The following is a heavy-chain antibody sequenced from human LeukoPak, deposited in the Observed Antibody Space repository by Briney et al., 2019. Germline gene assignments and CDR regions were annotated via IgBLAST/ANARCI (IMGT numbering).Heavy chain of an antibody. J-gene: IGHJ4*02. Sequence: KTGGSLRLSCAASGFTFSNDWMHWVRQAPGEGLEWIGEINHSGSTNYNPSLKSRVTISVDTSKNQFSLKLSSVTAADTAVYYCARGYPPWSGKIDYWGQGTLVTVSS. CDR3: ARGYPPWSGKIDY. CDR1: GFTFSNDW. CDR2: INHSGST. D-gene: IGHD3-3*01. V-gene: IGHV4-34*01.